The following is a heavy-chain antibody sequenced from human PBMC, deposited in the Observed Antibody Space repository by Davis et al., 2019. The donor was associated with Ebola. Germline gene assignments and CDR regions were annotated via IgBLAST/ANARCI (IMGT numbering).Heavy chain of an antibody. D-gene: IGHD1-1*01. CDR1: GYTFTSYD. V-gene: IGHV1-24*01. Sequence: ASVKVSCKASGYTFTSYDINWVRQAPGKGLEWMGGFDPEDGETIYAQKFQGRVIMTEDTSTDTAYMELSSLRSDDTAVYYCARAQFPTTSDHWGQGTLVTVSS. CDR2: FDPEDGET. J-gene: IGHJ4*02. CDR3: ARAQFPTTSDH.